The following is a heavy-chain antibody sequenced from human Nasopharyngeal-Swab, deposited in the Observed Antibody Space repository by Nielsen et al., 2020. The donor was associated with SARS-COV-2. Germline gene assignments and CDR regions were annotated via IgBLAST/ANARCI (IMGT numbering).Heavy chain of an antibody. D-gene: IGHD2-2*01. V-gene: IGHV3-30-3*01. CDR2: ISYDGSNK. CDR3: ARDTNPRGIVVVPQLSGA. Sequence: GGSLRLSCAASGFTFSSYAMHWVRQAPGKGLEWVAVISYDGSNKYYADSVKGRFTISRDNAKNSLYLQMNSLRAEDTAVYYCARDTNPRGIVVVPQLSGAWGQGTLVTVSS. CDR1: GFTFSSYA. J-gene: IGHJ5*02.